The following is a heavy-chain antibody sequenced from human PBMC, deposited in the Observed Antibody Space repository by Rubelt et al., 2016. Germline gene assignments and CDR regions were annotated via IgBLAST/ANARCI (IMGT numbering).Heavy chain of an antibody. D-gene: IGHD1-7*01. CDR1: GGSISSSGYY. CDR3: ARSGLLTGTTY. Sequence: QLQLQESGPGLVKPSETLSLTCTVSGGSISSSGYYWGWIRQPPGKGLEWIGSIYYSGSTYYNPSLKSRVTISVDTSKNQFSLKLSSVTAADTAVYYCARSGLLTGTTYWGQGTLVTVSS. V-gene: IGHV4-39*07. CDR2: IYYSGST. J-gene: IGHJ4*02.